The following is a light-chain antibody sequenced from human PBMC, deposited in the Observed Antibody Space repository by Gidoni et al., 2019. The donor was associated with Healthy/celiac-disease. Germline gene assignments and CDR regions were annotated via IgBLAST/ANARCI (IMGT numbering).Light chain of an antibody. CDR3: QSADSSGTYDVV. V-gene: IGLV3-25*03. CDR2: KDS. Sequence: SYELTQPPSVSVSPGQTARITCSGDAVPKQYDYWYQQKPGQAPVLVIYKDSGRPSWIPERFSGSSSGTTVTLTISGVQAEDEADYYCQSADSSGTYDVVFGGGTKLTVL. J-gene: IGLJ2*01. CDR1: AVPKQY.